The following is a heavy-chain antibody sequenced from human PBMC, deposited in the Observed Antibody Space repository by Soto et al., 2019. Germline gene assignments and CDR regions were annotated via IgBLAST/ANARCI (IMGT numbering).Heavy chain of an antibody. CDR3: ARDGGFFDWLLY. D-gene: IGHD3-9*01. Sequence: ASVKVSCKASGGTFSSYPFSWVRQAPGQGLEWMGGIIPSFGTANYAQKFQGRVTITADESTSTVYVELSSLRSEDTAVYYCARDGGFFDWLLYWGQGTKVTVS. J-gene: IGHJ6*02. CDR2: IIPSFGTA. CDR1: GGTFSSYP. V-gene: IGHV1-69*13.